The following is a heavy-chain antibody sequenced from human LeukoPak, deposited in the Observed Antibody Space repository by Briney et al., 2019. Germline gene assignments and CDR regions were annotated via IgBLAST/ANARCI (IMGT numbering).Heavy chain of an antibody. CDR2: IYSGGST. CDR1: GFTVSSNY. J-gene: IGHJ4*02. Sequence: GGSLRLSCAASGFTVSSNYMSWVRQAPGKGLEWVSVIYSGGSTYYADSVKGRFTISRDNSKNTLYLQMNSLRAEDTAVYYCALEMVAASFDYWGQGTLVTVSS. D-gene: IGHD2-15*01. CDR3: ALEMVAASFDY. V-gene: IGHV3-53*01.